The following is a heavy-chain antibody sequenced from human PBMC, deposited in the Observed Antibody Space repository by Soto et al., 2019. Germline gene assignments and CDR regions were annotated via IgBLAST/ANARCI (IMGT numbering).Heavy chain of an antibody. CDR3: VGGRGRLVGFDY. CDR1: ADSFSNYY. D-gene: IGHD1-26*01. CDR2: IDHSGNT. V-gene: IGHV4-34*01. Sequence: QVQLQQWGAGLLKPSETLSLTCGVNADSFSNYYWIWIRQPPGKGLEWIGEIDHSGNTNYSPSLKSRVTMSVDTSKNQFSLRLTSVTAADTAVYYCVGGRGRLVGFDYRGQGTLVTVSS. J-gene: IGHJ4*02.